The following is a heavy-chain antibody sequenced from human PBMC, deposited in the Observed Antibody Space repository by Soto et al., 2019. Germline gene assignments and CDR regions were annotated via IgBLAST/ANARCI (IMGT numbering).Heavy chain of an antibody. Sequence: PSQTRSLPYSFSGFSLSTSSYYLVCLRPPPGKGLEWIGYIYHSGSTYYNPSLKSRVTISVDRSKNQFSLKLSSVTAADTAVYYCARAGLGELVPILHWFDTRGQGTLVNVSS. CDR3: ARAGLGELVPILHWFDT. CDR1: GFSLSTSSYY. J-gene: IGHJ5*02. V-gene: IGHV4-30-2*01. CDR2: IYHSGST. D-gene: IGHD3-10*01.